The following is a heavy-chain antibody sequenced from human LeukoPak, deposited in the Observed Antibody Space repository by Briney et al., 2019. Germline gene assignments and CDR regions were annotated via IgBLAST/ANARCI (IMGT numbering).Heavy chain of an antibody. CDR3: AKVRGYCSGGSCYSGFGYMDV. D-gene: IGHD2-15*01. Sequence: GGSLRLSCAASGFTFDDYAMHWVRQAPGKGLEWVSLISWDGGSTYYTDSVKGRFTISRDNSKNSLYLQMNSLRAEDTALYSCAKVRGYCSGGSCYSGFGYMDVWGKGTTVTVSS. CDR1: GFTFDDYA. J-gene: IGHJ6*03. V-gene: IGHV3-43D*04. CDR2: ISWDGGST.